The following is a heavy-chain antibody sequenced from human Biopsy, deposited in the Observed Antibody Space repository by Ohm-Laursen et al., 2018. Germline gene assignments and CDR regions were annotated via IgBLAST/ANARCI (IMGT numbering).Heavy chain of an antibody. J-gene: IGHJ5*02. CDR2: IFYRGSN. CDR3: ARDYDTSGYYYVS. Sequence: SDTLSFTCTGFGDTITSYFWNRTPQPPGQGLVWIGSIFYRGSNHYKSALKSRVNISVDTSKNLFSRRINYGTAADTAVYYCARDYDTSGYYYVSWGQGTLVTVSS. CDR1: GDTITSYF. D-gene: IGHD3-22*01. V-gene: IGHV4-59*04.